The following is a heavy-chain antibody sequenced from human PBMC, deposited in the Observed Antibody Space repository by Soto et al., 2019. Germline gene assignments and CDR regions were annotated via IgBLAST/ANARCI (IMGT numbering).Heavy chain of an antibody. V-gene: IGHV4-31*03. CDR1: VASISSGGYY. D-gene: IGHD3-22*01. CDR3: ARESKYDTSGYPPWFAP. CDR2: IYYSGST. J-gene: IGHJ5*02. Sequence: QVQLQESGPGLVKPSQTLSLTCTVSVASISSGGYYWSWIRQHPGEGLEWIGYIYYSGSTSYNPSLKSRVTISVDTSKNQFSLKLSSVIDADTAVYYCARESKYDTSGYPPWFAPWGQGTLVTVSS.